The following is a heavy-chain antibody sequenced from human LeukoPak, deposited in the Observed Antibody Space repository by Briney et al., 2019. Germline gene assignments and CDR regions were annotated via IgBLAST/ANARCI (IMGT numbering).Heavy chain of an antibody. V-gene: IGHV1-69*13. D-gene: IGHD5-24*01. CDR1: GGTFSSYA. CDR2: IIPIFGTA. J-gene: IGHJ5*02. Sequence: GASVKVSCKASGGTFSSYAISWVRQALGQGLEWLGGIIPIFGTANYAQKFQGRVTITADESTSTAYMELSSLRSEDTAVYYCARDRDGYNHNWFDPWDQGTLVTVSS. CDR3: ARDRDGYNHNWFDP.